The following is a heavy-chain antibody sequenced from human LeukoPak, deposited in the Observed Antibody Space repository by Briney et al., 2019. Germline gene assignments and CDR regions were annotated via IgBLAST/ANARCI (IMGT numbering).Heavy chain of an antibody. CDR2: INPNSGGT. CDR1: GYTFTGYW. J-gene: IGHJ4*02. CDR3: ARGSRGERWLQDY. V-gene: IGHV1-2*02. Sequence: ASVKLSCKAFGYTFTGYWMHWVRQAPGQGLEWMGWINPNSGGTNYAQKFQGRVTMTRDTSISAAYMELSRLRSDDTAVYYCARGSRGERWLQDYWGQGTLVTVSS. D-gene: IGHD5-24*01.